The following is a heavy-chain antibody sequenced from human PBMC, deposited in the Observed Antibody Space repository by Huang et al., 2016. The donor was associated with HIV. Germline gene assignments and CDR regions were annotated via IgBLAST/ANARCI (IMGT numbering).Heavy chain of an antibody. J-gene: IGHJ4*02. V-gene: IGHV4-59*01. CDR3: ARLHSPSSLWYFDY. CDR1: GGSTSAFY. Sequence: QVQLQESGPGLAKPSETLSLTCSVSGGSTSAFYWSWIRQPPRKGLEWIGDIYYSGSANYNPARKGRVTMSIDTSKNHFSLKLNSVTAADTAVYYCARLHSPSSLWYFDYWGQGTLLTVSS. D-gene: IGHD6-13*01. CDR2: IYYSGSA.